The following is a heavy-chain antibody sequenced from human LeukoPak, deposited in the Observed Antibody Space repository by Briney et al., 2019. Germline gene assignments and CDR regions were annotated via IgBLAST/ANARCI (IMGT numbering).Heavy chain of an antibody. CDR3: AKVSQGYCSSTSCYMGEYDY. V-gene: IGHV3-30*02. CDR2: IRYDGSNK. D-gene: IGHD2-2*02. CDR1: GFTFSSYG. J-gene: IGHJ4*02. Sequence: GGSLRLSCAASGFTFSSYGVHWVRQAPGKGLEWVAFIRYDGSNKYYADSVKGRFTISRDNSRNTLYLQMNSLRAEDTAVYYCAKVSQGYCSSTSCYMGEYDYWGQGTLVTVSS.